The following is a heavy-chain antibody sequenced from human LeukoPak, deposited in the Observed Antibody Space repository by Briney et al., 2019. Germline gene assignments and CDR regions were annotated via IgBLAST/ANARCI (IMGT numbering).Heavy chain of an antibody. CDR3: VGGDY. J-gene: IGHJ4*02. V-gene: IGHV3-7*01. Sequence: GGSLRLSCAASGFAFNYAWVSWVRQAPGKGLECVANINQDGSDKYYVDSVKGRFTISRDNTKNSLYLQMNSLRAEDTAVYYCVGGDYWGQGTLVTVSS. CDR1: GFAFNYAW. CDR2: INQDGSDK.